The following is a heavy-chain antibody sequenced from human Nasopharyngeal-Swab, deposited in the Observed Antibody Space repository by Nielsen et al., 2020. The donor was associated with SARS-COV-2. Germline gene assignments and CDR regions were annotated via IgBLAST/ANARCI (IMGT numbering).Heavy chain of an antibody. CDR2: ISVSGAGT. D-gene: IGHD1-20*01. CDR1: GFTFSSYP. CDR3: AKDNVTGTTGWIDP. Sequence: GESLKISCAASGFTFSSYPMSWVRQAPGKGLEWVSTISVSGAGTYYADSVKGRFTISRDNSKSTLYLQLNSLRAEDTAIYYCAKDNVTGTTGWIDPWGQGTLVTVSS. V-gene: IGHV3-23*01. J-gene: IGHJ5*02.